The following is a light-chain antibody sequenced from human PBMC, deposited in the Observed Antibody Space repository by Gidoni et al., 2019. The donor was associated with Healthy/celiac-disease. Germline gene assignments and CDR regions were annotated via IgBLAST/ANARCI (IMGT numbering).Light chain of an antibody. Sequence: DIVMTPSPASLSVSLGERATINCKSSQSVLYSSNNRNYLAWYQQKPGQPPKLLIYWASTRESGVPDRFSGSGSGTDFTLTISSLQAEDVAVYYCQQYYSTPPITFGQGTRLEIK. CDR2: WAS. J-gene: IGKJ5*01. CDR1: QSVLYSSNNRNY. CDR3: QQYYSTPPIT. V-gene: IGKV4-1*01.